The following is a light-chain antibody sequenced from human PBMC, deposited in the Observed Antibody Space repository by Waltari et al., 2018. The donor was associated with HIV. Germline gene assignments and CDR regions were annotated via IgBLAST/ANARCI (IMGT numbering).Light chain of an antibody. V-gene: IGLV2-23*01. CDR1: SSDVGGYNY. Sequence: QSALTQPASVSGSPGQSITISCTGTSSDVGGYNYVSWYQQHPGKAPKLVIYDVSGRPSGVSNRFSGSKSGNTASLTISGLQAEDEADYNCCSYAGSSTLLFGGGTKVTVL. CDR3: CSYAGSSTLL. CDR2: DVS. J-gene: IGLJ2*01.